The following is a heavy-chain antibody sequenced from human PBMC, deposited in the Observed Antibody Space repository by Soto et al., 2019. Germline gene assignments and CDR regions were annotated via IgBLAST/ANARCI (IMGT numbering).Heavy chain of an antibody. CDR1: GFTFSSYA. CDR3: ARQGRAVSSYDFDY. J-gene: IGHJ4*02. V-gene: IGHV3-64*01. Sequence: EVQLVESGGGLVQPGGSLRLSCAASGFTFSSYAMHWVRQAPGKGLEYVSAISSNGGSTYYASSVKGRFTISRDNSKNTLYLQMGSLRAEDMVVYYCARQGRAVSSYDFDYWGQGSLVTVSS. D-gene: IGHD3-10*01. CDR2: ISSNGGST.